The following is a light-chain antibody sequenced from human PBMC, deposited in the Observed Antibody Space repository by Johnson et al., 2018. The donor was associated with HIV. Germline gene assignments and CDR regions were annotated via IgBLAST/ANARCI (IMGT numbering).Light chain of an antibody. V-gene: IGLV1-51*01. J-gene: IGLJ1*01. CDR2: DNN. Sequence: QSVLTQPPSVSAAPGQKVTISCYGSSSNIGNNYVSWYQQLPGTAPKLLIYDNNKRPSGIPDRFSGSKSGTSATLGITGLQTGDEADYYGGTWDSSLRAYVFGTGTKVSVL. CDR1: SSNIGNNY. CDR3: GTWDSSLRAYV.